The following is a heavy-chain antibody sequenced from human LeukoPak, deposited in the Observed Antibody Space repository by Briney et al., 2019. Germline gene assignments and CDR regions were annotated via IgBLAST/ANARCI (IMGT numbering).Heavy chain of an antibody. D-gene: IGHD1-20*01. CDR1: GYTFTGYY. V-gene: IGHV1-2*02. Sequence: GASVRVSCKASGYTFTGYYMHWVRQAPAQGLEWMGWINPNSGGTNYAQKFQGRVTMIRDTSISTAYMELSRLRSDDTAVYYCASGPNWNGGFDYWGQGTLVTVSS. CDR3: ASGPNWNGGFDY. J-gene: IGHJ4*02. CDR2: INPNSGGT.